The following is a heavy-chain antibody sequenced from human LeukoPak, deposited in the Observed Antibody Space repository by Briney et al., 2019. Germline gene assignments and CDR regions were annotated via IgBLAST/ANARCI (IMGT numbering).Heavy chain of an antibody. V-gene: IGHV3-30*18. CDR3: AKDGGSGYYYYYGMDV. Sequence: HPGGSLRLSCAASGFTFSSYGMHWVRQAPGKGLEWVAVISYDGSNKYYADSVKGRFTISRDNSKNTLYLQMNSLRAEDTAVYYCAKDGGSGYYYYYGMDVWGQGATVTVSS. J-gene: IGHJ6*02. CDR1: GFTFSSYG. CDR2: ISYDGSNK. D-gene: IGHD3-10*01.